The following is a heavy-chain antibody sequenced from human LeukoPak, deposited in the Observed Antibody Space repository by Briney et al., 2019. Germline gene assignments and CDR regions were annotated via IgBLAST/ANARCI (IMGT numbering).Heavy chain of an antibody. CDR3: AKGGRQWLGTTYCYYGMDV. Sequence: GGSLRLSCAASGFTFSSYAMSWVRQAPGKGLEWVSAISGSGGSTYYADSVRGRFTISRDNSKNTLYLQMNSLRAEDTAVYYCAKGGRQWLGTTYCYYGMDVWGQGTTVTVSS. V-gene: IGHV3-23*01. CDR1: GFTFSSYA. J-gene: IGHJ6*02. CDR2: ISGSGGST. D-gene: IGHD6-19*01.